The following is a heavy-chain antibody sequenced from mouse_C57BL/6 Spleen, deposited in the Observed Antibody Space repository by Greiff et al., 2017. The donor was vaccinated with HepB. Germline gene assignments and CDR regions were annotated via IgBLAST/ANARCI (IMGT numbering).Heavy chain of an antibody. Sequence: VQLQQSGPVLVKPGASVKMSCKASGYTFTDHYMNWVKQSHGKSLEWIGVINPYNGGTSYNQKFKGKATLTVDKSSSTAYMELNSLTSEDSAVYYCAPLMITTKKWYFDVWGTGTTVTVSS. CDR1: GYTFTDHY. CDR2: INPYNGGT. V-gene: IGHV1-19*01. D-gene: IGHD2-4*01. CDR3: APLMITTKKWYFDV. J-gene: IGHJ1*03.